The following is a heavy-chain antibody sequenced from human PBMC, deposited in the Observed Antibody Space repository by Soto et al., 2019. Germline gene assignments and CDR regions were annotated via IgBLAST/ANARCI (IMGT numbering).Heavy chain of an antibody. Sequence: QVQLVQSGDEMKKPVASVRVSCKASGYIFVNYGIAWVRQAPGQGLKWMGWISHYTGDTHSASKVPGRITMTTETSTSTAYMDLGSLTSDDTAVYYCAMVDNYVTPTPQDGWGPGITDIV. CDR1: GYIFVNYG. CDR3: AMVDNYVTPTPQDG. CDR2: ISHYTGDT. D-gene: IGHD3-16*01. V-gene: IGHV1-18*01. J-gene: IGHJ6*02.